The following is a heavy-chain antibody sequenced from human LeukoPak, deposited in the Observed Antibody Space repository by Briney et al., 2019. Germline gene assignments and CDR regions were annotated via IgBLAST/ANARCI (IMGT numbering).Heavy chain of an antibody. CDR3: ARVRDTSGNPYYYYHYMDV. D-gene: IGHD3-10*01. CDR1: GFTFNLYT. V-gene: IGHV3-21*01. J-gene: IGHJ6*03. CDR2: ISSTSDHK. Sequence: TGGSLRLPCAASGFTFNLYTITWVRQAPGKGLEWVSSISSTSDHKYYADSVKGRFTISRDNAKNSLYLRMNGLRAEDTAVYHCARVRDTSGNPYYYYHYMDVWGKGTTVTVSS.